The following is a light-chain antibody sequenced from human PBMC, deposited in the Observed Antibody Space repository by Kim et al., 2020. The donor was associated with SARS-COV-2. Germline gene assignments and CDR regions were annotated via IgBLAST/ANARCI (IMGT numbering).Light chain of an antibody. CDR2: DVF. CDR1: SSDVGTYNY. CDR3: TSYRNSGYV. J-gene: IGLJ1*01. V-gene: IGLV2-14*03. Sequence: QSVLTQPASVSGSPGQSITISCTGTSSDVGTYNYVSWYQQSSGKAPKLIIYDVFKRPSGVPNRFSGSKSGNTASLTISGLQAEDEADYYCTSYRNSGYVFGTGTKVTVL.